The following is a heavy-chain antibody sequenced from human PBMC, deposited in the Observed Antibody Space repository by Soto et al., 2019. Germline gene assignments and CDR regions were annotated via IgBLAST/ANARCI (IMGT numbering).Heavy chain of an antibody. D-gene: IGHD4-17*01. CDR2: ISGSGGST. CDR3: AKDVEDGDYVPYYYGMDV. V-gene: IGHV3-23*01. J-gene: IGHJ6*02. CDR1: GFTFSSYA. Sequence: GSLRLSCAASGFTFSSYAMSWVRQAPGKGLEWVSAISGSGGSTYYADSVKGRFTISRDNSKNTLYLQMNSLRAEDTAVYYCAKDVEDGDYVPYYYGMDVWGQGTTVTVSS.